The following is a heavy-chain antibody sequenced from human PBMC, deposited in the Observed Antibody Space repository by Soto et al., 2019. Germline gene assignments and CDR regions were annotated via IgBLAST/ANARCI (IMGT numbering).Heavy chain of an antibody. V-gene: IGHV4-59*01. D-gene: IGHD6-25*01. Sequence: PSETLSLTCSVSGVSISSYFWSWIRQAPGRGLEWIGYTYHRGSTNYSPSLKSRVAISLDTCENQFSLKVNSVTAADTAVYYCARIGGYHGPLDYWGQGTPVTVSS. J-gene: IGHJ4*02. CDR2: TYHRGST. CDR1: GVSISSYF. CDR3: ARIGGYHGPLDY.